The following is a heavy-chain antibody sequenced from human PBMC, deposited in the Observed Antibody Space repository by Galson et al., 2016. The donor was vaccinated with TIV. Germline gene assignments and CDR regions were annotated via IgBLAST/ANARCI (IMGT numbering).Heavy chain of an antibody. D-gene: IGHD3-16*02. J-gene: IGHJ3*01. CDR3: ASTDSYQKYALAV. Sequence: SVKVSCKASGYTFTDYYMHWVRQAPGQGLEWMGRINPNSGGTNYVQKFQGRVTMTRDTSISTAYMELSWLRSDNSAVYFCASTDSYQKYALAVWGQGTMVAVSS. CDR2: INPNSGGT. V-gene: IGHV1-2*02. CDR1: GYTFTDYY.